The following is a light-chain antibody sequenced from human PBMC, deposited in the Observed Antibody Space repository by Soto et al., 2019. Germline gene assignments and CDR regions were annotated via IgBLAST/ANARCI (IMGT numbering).Light chain of an antibody. CDR3: QQWDNVPLT. V-gene: IGKV1-33*01. CDR1: QAIKNY. Sequence: DIQMTQSPSSLSASVGDRVTITCQASQAIKNYLNWYQQKPGKAPKLLIYGASNLETGVPSRFSGSGSGTDFTFTISSLQPEDVATYYCQQWDNVPLTFGGGARVEI. J-gene: IGKJ4*01. CDR2: GAS.